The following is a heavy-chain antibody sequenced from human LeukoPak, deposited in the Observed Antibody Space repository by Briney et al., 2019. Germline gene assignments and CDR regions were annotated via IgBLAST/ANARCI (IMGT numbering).Heavy chain of an antibody. V-gene: IGHV1-2*02. CDR1: GYTFTGYY. Sequence: ASVKVSCKASGYTFTGYYMHWVRQAPGQGLEWMGWINPNSGGTNYAQEFQGRVTMTRDTSISTAYMELSRLRSDDTAVYYCARGLIAAAGTVSYWGQGTLVTVSS. CDR2: INPNSGGT. J-gene: IGHJ4*02. CDR3: ARGLIAAAGTVSY. D-gene: IGHD6-13*01.